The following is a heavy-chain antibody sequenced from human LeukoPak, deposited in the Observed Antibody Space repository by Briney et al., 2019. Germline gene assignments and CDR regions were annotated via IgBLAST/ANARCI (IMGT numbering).Heavy chain of an antibody. Sequence: LGASVKVSCKASGYTFTDYYIHWVRQAPGQGLEWMGWINPNSGGTNYAQKFQGRVTMTRDTSISTAYMELSRLRSDDTAVYYCARGPDSSSEKPIDYWGQGTLVTVSS. CDR3: ARGPDSSSEKPIDY. J-gene: IGHJ4*02. D-gene: IGHD6-6*01. CDR1: GYTFTDYY. V-gene: IGHV1-2*03. CDR2: INPNSGGT.